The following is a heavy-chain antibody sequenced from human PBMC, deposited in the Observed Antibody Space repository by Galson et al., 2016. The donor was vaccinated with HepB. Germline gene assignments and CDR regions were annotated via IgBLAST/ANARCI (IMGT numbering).Heavy chain of an antibody. J-gene: IGHJ4*02. CDR3: ASEAPILAPTLDY. V-gene: IGHV3-30*03. CDR2: ISCDGSNK. Sequence: SLRLSCAASGFTFSSYGMHWVRQAPGKGLEWVAFISCDGSNKKYADSVKGRFTISRDNSKNTLYLQMNSLRAEDTAVYYCASEAPILAPTLDYWGQGTLVIVSS. D-gene: IGHD5-12*01. CDR1: GFTFSSYG.